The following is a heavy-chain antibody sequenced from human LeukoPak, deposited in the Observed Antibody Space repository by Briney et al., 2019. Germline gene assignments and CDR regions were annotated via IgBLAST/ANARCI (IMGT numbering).Heavy chain of an antibody. D-gene: IGHD3-9*01. J-gene: IGHJ4*02. V-gene: IGHV1-69*05. Sequence: SVKVSCKASGGTFSSYAISWVRQAPGQGLEWMGRIIPIFGTADYAQKFQGRVTITTDESTSTAYMELSSLRSEDTAVYYCARDYFDLDWLSFDYWGQGTLVTVSS. CDR3: ARDYFDLDWLSFDY. CDR1: GGTFSSYA. CDR2: IIPIFGTA.